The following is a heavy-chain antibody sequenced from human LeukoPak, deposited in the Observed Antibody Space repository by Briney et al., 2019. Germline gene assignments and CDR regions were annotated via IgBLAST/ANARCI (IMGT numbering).Heavy chain of an antibody. CDR3: ARGRHSSSWYAPSYYYYGMDV. CDR1: GGSFSGYY. J-gene: IGHJ6*02. V-gene: IGHV4-34*01. D-gene: IGHD6-13*01. Sequence: SETLSLTCAVYGGSFSGYYWSWIRQPPGKGLEWIGEINHSGSTNYNPSLKSRVTISVDTSKNQFSLKLSSVTAADTAVYYYARGRHSSSWYAPSYYYYGMDVWGQGTTVTVSS. CDR2: INHSGST.